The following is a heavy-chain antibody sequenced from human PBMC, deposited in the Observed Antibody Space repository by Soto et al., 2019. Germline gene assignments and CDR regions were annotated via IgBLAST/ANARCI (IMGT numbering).Heavy chain of an antibody. D-gene: IGHD3-9*01. V-gene: IGHV4-59*01. CDR2: ISYSGNP. CDR1: GGAIRSYY. CDR3: ARDWGAYDILTGYSKDNCYDA. J-gene: IGHJ5*01. Sequence: SETLSLTCTVSGGAIRSYYWNWIRQPPGKGLEWIGYISYSGNPNYNPSLKSRVTISLDTSKNQFSLKLTSVTASHPAVYYCARDWGAYDILTGYSKDNCYDAWG.